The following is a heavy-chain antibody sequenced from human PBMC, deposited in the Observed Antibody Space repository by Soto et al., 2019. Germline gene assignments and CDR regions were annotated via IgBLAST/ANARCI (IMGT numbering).Heavy chain of an antibody. CDR2: IYPGDSDT. CDR3: ARSRRGAYSSGWYSPSGYYNYGVDV. D-gene: IGHD6-19*01. V-gene: IGHV5-51*01. J-gene: IGHJ6*02. CDR1: GYSFTSYW. Sequence: PGESLKISCKGSGYSFTSYWIGWVRQMPGKDLEWMGIIYPGDSDTRYSPSFQGQVTISADKSISTAYLQWSSLKASDTAMYYCARSRRGAYSSGWYSPSGYYNYGVDVWGQGTKVTVSS.